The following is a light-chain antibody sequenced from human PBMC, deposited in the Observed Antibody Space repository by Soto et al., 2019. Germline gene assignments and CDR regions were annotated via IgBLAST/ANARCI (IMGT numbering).Light chain of an antibody. CDR2: DAS. CDR1: QSISSW. V-gene: IGKV1-5*01. Sequence: DIQMTQSPSTLSASVGDRVTITCRASQSISSWLAWYQQKPGKAPKLLIYDASSLESGVPSRFSGRGSGTDFTLTITSLQPEDFATYYCQQSYSAPRTFGQGTKGDIK. J-gene: IGKJ1*01. CDR3: QQSYSAPRT.